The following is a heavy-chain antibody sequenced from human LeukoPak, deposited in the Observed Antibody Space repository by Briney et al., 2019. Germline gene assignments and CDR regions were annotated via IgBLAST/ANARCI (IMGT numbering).Heavy chain of an antibody. J-gene: IGHJ4*02. Sequence: GGSLRLSCAASGFTFRSYSMKWVRQAPGKGLEWVSSISSSSRYIYYADSVKGRFTISRDNAKNSLYLQMNSLRAEDTAVYYCAREETAAAGHLDYWGQGTLVTVSS. CDR3: AREETAAAGHLDY. CDR2: ISSSSRYI. D-gene: IGHD6-13*01. CDR1: GFTFRSYS. V-gene: IGHV3-21*01.